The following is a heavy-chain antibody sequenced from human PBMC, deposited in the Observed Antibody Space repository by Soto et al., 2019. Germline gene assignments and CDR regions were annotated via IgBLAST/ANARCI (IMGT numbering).Heavy chain of an antibody. Sequence: VQLVQSGAEVKKPGASVKVSCKASGYTCTRHGIDWVRRAPGQGLEWMGWLSAHNVNTKYAEKCQGRITVATETSTSTAYMELRSLRSDDTAVYYCARENVNSKSWYVVDYWGQETLVTVSS. D-gene: IGHD3-16*01. CDR2: LSAHNVNT. J-gene: IGHJ4*02. CDR1: GYTCTRHG. V-gene: IGHV1-18*01. CDR3: ARENVNSKSWYVVDY.